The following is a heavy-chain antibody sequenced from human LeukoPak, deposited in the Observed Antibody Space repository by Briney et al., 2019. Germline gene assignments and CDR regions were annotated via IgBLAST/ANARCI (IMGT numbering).Heavy chain of an antibody. J-gene: IGHJ6*02. CDR1: GFTFSSYA. D-gene: IGHD5-12*01. Sequence: HPGGSLRLSCAASGFTFSSYAMSWVRQAPGKGLEWVSAISGSGGGTFYADSVKGRFTISRDNSKNTLYLQMNSLRAEDTAAYYCAKDRGYDFSYGMDLWGQGTTVTVSS. CDR2: ISGSGGGT. CDR3: AKDRGYDFSYGMDL. V-gene: IGHV3-23*01.